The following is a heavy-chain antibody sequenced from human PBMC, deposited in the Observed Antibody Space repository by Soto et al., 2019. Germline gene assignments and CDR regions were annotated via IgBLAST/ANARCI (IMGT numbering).Heavy chain of an antibody. CDR1: GFSLSNARMG. J-gene: IGHJ5*02. V-gene: IGHV2-26*01. Sequence: QVTLKESGPVLVKPTETLTLTCTVSGFSLSNARMGVSWIRQPPGKALEWLAHIFSNDEKSYSTSLKSRLTSSKDTSQCQVVLNMTNVDPVDTAAYYCARLLVYGDYPNWFDPWGQGSLVTVSS. CDR3: ARLLVYGDYPNWFDP. D-gene: IGHD4-17*01. CDR2: IFSNDEK.